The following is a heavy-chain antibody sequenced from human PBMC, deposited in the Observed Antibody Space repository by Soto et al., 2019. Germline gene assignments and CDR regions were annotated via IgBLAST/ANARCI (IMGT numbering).Heavy chain of an antibody. Sequence: QVQLVQYGAEVKKPGSSVKVSCKASGGTFSSNAISWVRQAPGQGLEWMGGIIPIYASPNYAQNFQGRVTVTADKATSTAYLELSRLKFADSAIYYCAVAVTGSRSPLAHWGQGTLVIVSS. CDR2: IIPIYASP. CDR3: AVAVTGSRSPLAH. J-gene: IGHJ4*02. V-gene: IGHV1-69*06. D-gene: IGHD6-19*01. CDR1: GGTFSSNA.